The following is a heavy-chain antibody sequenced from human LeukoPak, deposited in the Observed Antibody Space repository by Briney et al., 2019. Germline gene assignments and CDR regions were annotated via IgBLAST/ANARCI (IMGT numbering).Heavy chain of an antibody. CDR1: GGSISRYY. D-gene: IGHD1-26*01. CDR2: IYSSGTT. CDR3: ASLGGTYDY. Sequence: SETLSLTCTVSGGSISRYYWSWIRQPPGKGLEWVGYIYSSGTTKYNPSLKSRATISIDTSKSQLSLSLSSVSAADTAVYYCASLGGTYDYWGQGTLVTVSS. V-gene: IGHV4-4*09. J-gene: IGHJ4*02.